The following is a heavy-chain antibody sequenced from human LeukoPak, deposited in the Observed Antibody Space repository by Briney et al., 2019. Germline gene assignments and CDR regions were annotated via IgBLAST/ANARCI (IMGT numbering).Heavy chain of an antibody. V-gene: IGHV1-18*01. D-gene: IGHD2-15*01. CDR3: ARDRSSYSH. Sequence: ASVRVSCKGSGYIFTNFGISWVRQAPGQGLEWMGWISAYNGHRNYAQKFQDRLTVTTNTSATTAYMELTGLTSDDTGVYYYARDRSSYSHWGQGTLVTISS. CDR2: ISAYNGHR. J-gene: IGHJ4*02. CDR1: GYIFTNFG.